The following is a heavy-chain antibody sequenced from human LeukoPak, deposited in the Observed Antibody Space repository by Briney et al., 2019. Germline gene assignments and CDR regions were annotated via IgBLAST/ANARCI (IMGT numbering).Heavy chain of an antibody. J-gene: IGHJ4*02. Sequence: ASVKVSCKASGGTFSSYAISWVRQAPGQGLEWMGGIIPISGTANYAQKFQGRVTITTDESTSTAYMELSSLRSEDTAVYYCARESRTFTRLFDYWGQGTLVTVSS. CDR1: GGTFSSYA. CDR3: ARESRTFTRLFDY. V-gene: IGHV1-69*05. D-gene: IGHD2-2*01. CDR2: IIPISGTA.